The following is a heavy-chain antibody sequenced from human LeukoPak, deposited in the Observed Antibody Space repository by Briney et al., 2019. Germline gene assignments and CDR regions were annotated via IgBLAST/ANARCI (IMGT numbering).Heavy chain of an antibody. Sequence: PSETLSLTCAVYGGSFSGYYWSWIRQPPGKGLEWISEINDIGNTNYDPSLRSRVTISADTAKNQFSVSLTSATAADTAVYFCARLGSVGYYNYQYMDIWRNGTTVTVSS. V-gene: IGHV4-34*01. D-gene: IGHD3-10*01. CDR1: GGSFSGYY. CDR3: ARLGSVGYYNYQYMDI. CDR2: INDIGNT. J-gene: IGHJ6*03.